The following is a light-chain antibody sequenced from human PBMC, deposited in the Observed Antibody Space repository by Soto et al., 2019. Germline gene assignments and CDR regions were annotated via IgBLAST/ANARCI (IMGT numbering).Light chain of an antibody. CDR2: DAS. V-gene: IGKV3-20*01. Sequence: EIVLTQSPGTLSLSPGERASLSCRASQSVSSSHLAWYQQKPGQAPRLLMYDASSRATGIPDRFSGSGSGTDFTLTISRLEPEDFAVYYCQQYGSSPPMYTFGQGTKVDIK. CDR3: QQYGSSPPMYT. J-gene: IGKJ2*01. CDR1: QSVSSSH.